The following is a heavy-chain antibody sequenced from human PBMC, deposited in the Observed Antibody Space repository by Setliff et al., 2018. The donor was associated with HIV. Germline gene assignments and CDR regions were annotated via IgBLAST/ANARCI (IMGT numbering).Heavy chain of an antibody. J-gene: IGHJ5*01. V-gene: IGHV1-3*01. D-gene: IGHD3-10*01. CDR1: GYTSTTYG. CDR3: ARTDYDSGKSVLDS. Sequence: ASVKVSCKASGYTSTTYGISWVRQAPGQRLEWMGWINAGNGNTKYSQKFQGRVTITRDTSATIAYMELSSLTSEDTALYFCARTDYDSGKSVLDSWGQGTLVTVSS. CDR2: INAGNGNT.